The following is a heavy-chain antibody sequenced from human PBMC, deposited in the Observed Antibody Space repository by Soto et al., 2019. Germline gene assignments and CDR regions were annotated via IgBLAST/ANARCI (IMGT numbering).Heavy chain of an antibody. V-gene: IGHV3-23*01. Sequence: GGSLRLSCAASGFTFSSYAMNWVRQAPGKGLEWVSVISGSGGNTYYAGSVKGRFTISRENSKNTLSLQMNSLRADDTAVYYCAKTTTSTDYYYYYYMDVWGKGTTVTVSS. CDR3: AKTTTSTDYYYYYYMDV. J-gene: IGHJ6*03. D-gene: IGHD1-26*01. CDR1: GFTFSSYA. CDR2: ISGSGGNT.